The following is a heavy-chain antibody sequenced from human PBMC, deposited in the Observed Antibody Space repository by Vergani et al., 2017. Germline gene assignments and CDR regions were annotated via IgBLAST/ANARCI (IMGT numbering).Heavy chain of an antibody. CDR2: ISFDGSNE. D-gene: IGHD6-19*01. Sequence: QVQLVESGGGVVQPGRSLRLTCAASGFSFRNYVMHWVRQAPGRGLEWMAAISFDGSNEHYADSVKGRFTISRDNSKNTLYLKMNSLTTDDTAVYYCARDQGYSSGWHDYWGQGTLVVVSS. V-gene: IGHV3-30-3*01. CDR3: ARDQGYSSGWHDY. CDR1: GFSFRNYV. J-gene: IGHJ4*02.